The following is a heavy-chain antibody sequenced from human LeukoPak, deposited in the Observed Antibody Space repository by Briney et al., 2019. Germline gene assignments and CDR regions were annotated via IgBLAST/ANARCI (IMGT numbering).Heavy chain of an antibody. CDR1: GFTFSNYV. J-gene: IGHJ4*02. CDR3: VGSSWYERWVDY. V-gene: IGHV3-23*01. D-gene: IGHD6-13*01. CDR2: ISGTGGTT. Sequence: GGSLRLSCAASGFTFSNYVMAWVRQAPGKGLEWVSAISGTGGTTHYAASVKGRFTISRDNSKNTLYLQMNSLRAEDTAVYYCVGSSWYERWVDYWGQGTLVTVSS.